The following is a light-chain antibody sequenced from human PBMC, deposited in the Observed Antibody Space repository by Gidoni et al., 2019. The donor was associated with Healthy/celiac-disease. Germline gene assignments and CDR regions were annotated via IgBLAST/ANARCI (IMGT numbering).Light chain of an antibody. J-gene: IGKJ3*01. Sequence: DIQMTQSPSSLSASVGDRVTIPCQASQDIRNYLNWYQQKPGKAPKLLIYDASNLETGVPSRFSGSGSGTDFTFTISSLQPEDIATYYCQQYDNPLFTFGPGTKVDIK. CDR3: QQYDNPLFT. V-gene: IGKV1-33*01. CDR2: DAS. CDR1: QDIRNY.